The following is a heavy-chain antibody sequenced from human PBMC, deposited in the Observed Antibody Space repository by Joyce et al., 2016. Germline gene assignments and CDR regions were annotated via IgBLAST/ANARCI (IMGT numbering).Heavy chain of an antibody. D-gene: IGHD4-17*01. CDR3: AKAPISTVTTAYFFDS. V-gene: IGHV3-23*01. CDR2: LRGSGGAT. Sequence: EVQLLASGGGLVQPGGSLTLSCAASGFTFRRFAMSWVRQGPGKGHEGVSGLRGSGGATDYPDGVKGRFTISRDNSKNAVSLQMNSLSAEDTALDYYAKAPISTVTTAYFFDSWGHGTLVTVSS. J-gene: IGHJ4*01. CDR1: GFTFRRFA.